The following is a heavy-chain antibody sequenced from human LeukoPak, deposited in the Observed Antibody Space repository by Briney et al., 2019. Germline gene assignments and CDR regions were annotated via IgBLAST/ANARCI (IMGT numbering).Heavy chain of an antibody. CDR2: FYPGGSDT. Sequence: GESLKISCKGSGYSFANYWIGWVRQMPGKGLEWMGIFYPGGSDTRYSPSFQGQVTISADKSINTAYLQWSRLKASDTAMYYCARAPSGSGFSFDYWGQGTLVTVSS. V-gene: IGHV5-51*01. CDR3: ARAPSGSGFSFDY. J-gene: IGHJ4*02. D-gene: IGHD3-22*01. CDR1: GYSFANYW.